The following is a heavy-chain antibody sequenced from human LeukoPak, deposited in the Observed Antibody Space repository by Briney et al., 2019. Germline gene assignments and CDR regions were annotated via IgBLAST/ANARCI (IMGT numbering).Heavy chain of an antibody. J-gene: IGHJ4*02. CDR3: ARRDLVAAAGSDY. D-gene: IGHD6-13*01. CDR2: INPNSGGT. V-gene: IGHV1-2*02. CDR1: GYTFTGYY. Sequence: GASVKVSCKASGYTFTGYYMHWVRQAPGQGLEWMGWINPNSGGTNYAQKFQGRITMTRDTSISTAYMELSRLRSDDMAVYYCARRDLVAAAGSDYWGQGTLVTVSS.